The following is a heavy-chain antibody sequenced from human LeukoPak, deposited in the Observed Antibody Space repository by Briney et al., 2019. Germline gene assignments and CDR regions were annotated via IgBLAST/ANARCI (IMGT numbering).Heavy chain of an antibody. Sequence: ASVKVSCKASGYTFTGYYMHWVRQAPGQGLEWMGWINPNSGGTNYAQKFQGRVTMTRDTSISTAYMELSRLRSDDTAVYYCARDQGGCYDFWSGLKLWGQGTLVTVSS. CDR1: GYTFTGYY. D-gene: IGHD3-3*01. V-gene: IGHV1-2*02. J-gene: IGHJ4*02. CDR2: INPNSGGT. CDR3: ARDQGGCYDFWSGLKL.